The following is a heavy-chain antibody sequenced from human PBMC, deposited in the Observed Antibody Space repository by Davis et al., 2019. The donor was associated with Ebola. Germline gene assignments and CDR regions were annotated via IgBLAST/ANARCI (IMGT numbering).Heavy chain of an antibody. D-gene: IGHD3-10*01. V-gene: IGHV4-59*08. CDR3: ARQKGRFDP. J-gene: IGHJ5*02. Sequence: SETLPLTCTVSGGSISSYYWSWIRQPPGKGLEWIGYIYYSGSTNYNPSLKSRVTISVDTSKNQFSLKLSSVTAADTAVYYCARQKGRFDPWGQGTLVTVSS. CDR2: IYYSGST. CDR1: GGSISSYY.